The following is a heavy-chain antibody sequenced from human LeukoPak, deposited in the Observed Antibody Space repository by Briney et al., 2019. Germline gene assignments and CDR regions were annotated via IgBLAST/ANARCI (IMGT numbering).Heavy chain of an antibody. Sequence: SETLSLTCAVYGGSFSAYYWSWLRQPPGKGLEWIGTNNHRGSTTYNPSLKSRVSMSVDTSKDQFSLNLISVTAADTSVYFCARGPRRGDYSGSGTYYNRWGQGTLVTVSS. CDR1: GGSFSAYY. D-gene: IGHD3-10*01. V-gene: IGHV4-34*01. CDR3: ARGPRRGDYSGSGTYYNR. J-gene: IGHJ1*01. CDR2: NNHRGST.